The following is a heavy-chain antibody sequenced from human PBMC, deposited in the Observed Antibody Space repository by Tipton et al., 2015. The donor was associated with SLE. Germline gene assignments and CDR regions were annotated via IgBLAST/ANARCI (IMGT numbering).Heavy chain of an antibody. Sequence: TLSLTCTVSGGSISSGSYYWSWIRQPAGKGLEWIGRIYTNGSTNYNPSLKSRVTISVDTSKNQFSLKLSSVTAADTAVYYCAREGYSSSSVYYYMDVWGKGTTVPVPS. CDR1: GGSISSGSYY. CDR3: AREGYSSSSVYYYMDV. D-gene: IGHD6-6*01. J-gene: IGHJ6*03. V-gene: IGHV4-61*02. CDR2: IYTNGST.